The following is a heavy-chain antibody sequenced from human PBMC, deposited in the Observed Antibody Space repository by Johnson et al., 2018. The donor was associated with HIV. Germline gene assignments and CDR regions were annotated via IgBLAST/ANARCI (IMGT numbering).Heavy chain of an antibody. J-gene: IGHJ3*02. Sequence: QVQLVESGGGVVQPGRSLRLSCAASGFTFSSYNMHWVRQAPGKGLEWVSVISYDGSNKYYADSVKGRFTISRDNSKNTLYLQMNSLRAEDTAIYYCARAPGYPDAFDIWGQGTMVTVSS. CDR3: ARAPGYPDAFDI. CDR1: GFTFSSYN. V-gene: IGHV3-30*03. CDR2: ISYDGSNK. D-gene: IGHD5-12*01.